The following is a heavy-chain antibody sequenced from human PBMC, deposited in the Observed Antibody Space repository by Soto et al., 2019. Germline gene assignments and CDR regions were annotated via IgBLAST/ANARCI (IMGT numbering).Heavy chain of an antibody. Sequence: ASVKVSCKASGYTFTGYYMHWVRQAPGQGLEWMGWINPNSGGTNYAQKFQGWVTMTRDTSISTAYMELSRLRSDDTAVYYCARAAVSRIAAAGTFDYWGQGTLVTVSS. J-gene: IGHJ4*02. CDR3: ARAAVSRIAAAGTFDY. CDR1: GYTFTGYY. V-gene: IGHV1-2*04. CDR2: INPNSGGT. D-gene: IGHD6-13*01.